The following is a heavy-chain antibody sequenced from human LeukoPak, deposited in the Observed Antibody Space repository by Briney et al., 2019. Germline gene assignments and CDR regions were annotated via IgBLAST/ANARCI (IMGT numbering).Heavy chain of an antibody. J-gene: IGHJ4*02. V-gene: IGHV4-34*01. CDR1: GGSFSGYY. CDR3: ARGCVAANQNMVRGVMR. Sequence: SETLSLTCAVYGGSFSGYYWSWIRQPPGKGLEWIGEINHSGSTNYNPSLKSRVTISVDTSKNQFSLKLSSMTAADTAVYYCARGCVAANQNMVRGVMRWGQGTLVTVSS. CDR2: INHSGST. D-gene: IGHD3-10*01.